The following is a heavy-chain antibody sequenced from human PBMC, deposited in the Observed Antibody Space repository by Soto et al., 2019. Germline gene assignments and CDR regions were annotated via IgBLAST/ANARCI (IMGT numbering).Heavy chain of an antibody. Sequence: SESLSLTCTVSGASISSYYSSWIRQPPGKGLEWIGYIYYSVSTNYHPSLKSRVTISVDTSKHQFSLKLNSVTAADTAVYYWARLVTHRNIYFYYGMDVWGQGTTVTVSS. J-gene: IGHJ6*02. V-gene: IGHV4-59*12. CDR1: GASISSYY. CDR3: ARLVTHRNIYFYYGMDV. D-gene: IGHD3-9*01. CDR2: IYYSVST.